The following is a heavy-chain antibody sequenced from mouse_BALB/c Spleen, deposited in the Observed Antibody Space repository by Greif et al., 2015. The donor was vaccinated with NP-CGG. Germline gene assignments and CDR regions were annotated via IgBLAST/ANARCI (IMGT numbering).Heavy chain of an antibody. CDR3: ARRKGNYDAMDY. J-gene: IGHJ4*01. CDR2: IYPGDGDT. CDR1: GYAFSSYW. Sequence: QVQLQQSGAELVRPGSSVKISCKASGYAFSSYWMNWVKQRPGQGLEWIGQIYPGDGDTNYNGKFKGKATLTADKSSSTAYMQLSSLTSEDSAVYFCARRKGNYDAMDYWGQGTSVTVSS. D-gene: IGHD2-1*01. V-gene: IGHV1-80*01.